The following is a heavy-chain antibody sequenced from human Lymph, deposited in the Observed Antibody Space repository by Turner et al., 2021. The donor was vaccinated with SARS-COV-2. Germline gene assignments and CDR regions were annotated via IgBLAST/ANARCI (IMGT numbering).Heavy chain of an antibody. CDR3: ARDDREFCSCYYNHYYYYGMDV. J-gene: IGHJ6*02. V-gene: IGHV3-30*04. Sequence: QVQLVESGGGVVQSVRSLILSGAADVFTFSSGAMHWVRQAPGKWLYSVAVISYDGSNKNYADSVKGRFTISRDNSKNTLYLQMNSLRAEDTAVYYCARDDREFCSCYYNHYYYYGMDVWGQGTTVTVSS. CDR1: VFTFSSGA. CDR2: ISYDGSNK. D-gene: IGHD3-3*01.